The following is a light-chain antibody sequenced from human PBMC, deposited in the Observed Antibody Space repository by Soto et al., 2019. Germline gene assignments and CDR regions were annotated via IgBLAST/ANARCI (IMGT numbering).Light chain of an antibody. J-gene: IGLJ2*01. CDR2: LEGSGSY. V-gene: IGLV4-60*02. CDR3: ETWDSNTRV. CDR1: SGHSSYI. Sequence: QSVLTQSSSASASLGSSVKLTCTLSSGHSSYIIAWHQQQPGKAPRYLMKLEGSGSYNKGSGVPDRFSGSSSGADRYLTISNLQFEDEVEYYCETWDSNTRVFGGGTKLTVL.